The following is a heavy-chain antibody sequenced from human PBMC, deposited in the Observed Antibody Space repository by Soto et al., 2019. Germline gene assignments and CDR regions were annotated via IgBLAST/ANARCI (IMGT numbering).Heavy chain of an antibody. CDR1: GFTFRRYD. Sequence: EVQLVESGGGLVQPGGSLRLSCAASGFTFRRYDMHWVRQGTGKGLEWVSSIGTAGDTSYSGSVKGRFTTSRENAKDSLYLRLNRPRASDTVVDYCARAAGGDSPFDIWGQGTMVTVS. V-gene: IGHV3-13*01. D-gene: IGHD2-21*02. CDR2: IGTAGDT. J-gene: IGHJ3*02. CDR3: ARAAGGDSPFDI.